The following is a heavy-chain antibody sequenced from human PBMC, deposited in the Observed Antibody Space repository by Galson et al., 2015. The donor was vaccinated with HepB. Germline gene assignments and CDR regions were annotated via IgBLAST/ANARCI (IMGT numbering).Heavy chain of an antibody. D-gene: IGHD3-10*01. CDR3: MRDAGWFDP. CDR2: ISGNANTI. J-gene: IGHJ5*02. CDR1: GFIFSDYS. Sequence: SLRLSCAASGFIFSDYSLSWIRLAPGKGLEWVSYISGNANTIYYADPVKGRFTISRDNAKKSLYLQMNSLRVEDTAIYFCMRDAGWFDPWGQGTLVTVSS. V-gene: IGHV3-11*01.